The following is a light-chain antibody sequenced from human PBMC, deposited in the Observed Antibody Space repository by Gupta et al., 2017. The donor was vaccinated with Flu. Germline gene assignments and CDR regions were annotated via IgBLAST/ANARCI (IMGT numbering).Light chain of an antibody. CDR1: QTVSSSY. Sequence: EIVLTQSPGTLSLSPGEGATLACRASQTVSSSYLAWYQQKPGKAPRLLIYGASNRATGIPDRFGGSGFGTDFTLTISRLEPEDFAVYYCHQYGDSPGFGQGTKVEIK. CDR3: HQYGDSPG. J-gene: IGKJ1*01. V-gene: IGKV3-20*01. CDR2: GAS.